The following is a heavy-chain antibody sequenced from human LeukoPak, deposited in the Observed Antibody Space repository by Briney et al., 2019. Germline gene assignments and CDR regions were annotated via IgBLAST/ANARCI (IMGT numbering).Heavy chain of an antibody. V-gene: IGHV3-21*01. CDR1: GFTFSSYS. J-gene: IGHJ4*02. Sequence: EPGGSLRLSCAASGFTFSSYSMHWVRQAPGKGLEWVSSISSSNSYIYYADSVKGRFTISRDNAKNSLYLQMNSLRVEDTAVYYCARDQAPYCTNGICYERQAYYFDYWGQGTLVTVSS. D-gene: IGHD2-8*01. CDR2: ISSSNSYI. CDR3: ARDQAPYCTNGICYERQAYYFDY.